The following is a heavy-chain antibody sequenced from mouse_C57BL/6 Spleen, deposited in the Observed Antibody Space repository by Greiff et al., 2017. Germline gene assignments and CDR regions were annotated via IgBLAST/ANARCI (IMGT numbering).Heavy chain of an antibody. J-gene: IGHJ1*03. V-gene: IGHV5-17*01. CDR1: GFTFSDYG. Sequence: EVNVVESGGGLVKPGGSLKLSCAASGFTFSDYGMHWVRQAPEKGLEWVAYISSGSSTIYYADTVKGRFTISRDNAKNTLFLQMTSLRSEDTAMYYCARHYYGSSYYWYFDVWGTGTTVTVSS. D-gene: IGHD1-1*01. CDR2: ISSGSSTI. CDR3: ARHYYGSSYYWYFDV.